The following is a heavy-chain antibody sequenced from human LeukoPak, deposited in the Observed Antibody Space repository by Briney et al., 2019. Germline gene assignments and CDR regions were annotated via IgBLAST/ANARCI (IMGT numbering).Heavy chain of an antibody. CDR3: AKDNAAWLEGRLYY. D-gene: IGHD6-19*01. CDR1: GFTFDDYA. V-gene: IGHV3-9*01. Sequence: PGGSLRLSCAASGFTFDDYAMHWVRQAPGKGPEWVSGISWNSGSIGYADSVKGRFTISRDNAKNSLYLQMNSLRAEDTALYYCAKDNAAWLEGRLYYWGQGTLVTVSS. CDR2: ISWNSGSI. J-gene: IGHJ4*02.